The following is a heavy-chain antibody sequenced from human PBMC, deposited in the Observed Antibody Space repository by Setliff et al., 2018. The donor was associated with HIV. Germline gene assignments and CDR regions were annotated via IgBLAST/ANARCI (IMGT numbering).Heavy chain of an antibody. CDR3: ALVGGITVPPDGFDI. V-gene: IGHV3-74*01. D-gene: IGHD3-22*01. CDR2: VSSDGSTT. J-gene: IGHJ3*02. Sequence: GGSLRLSCAASGFTFSSYWMHWVRQAPGKGLLWVSRVSSDGSTTTYADSVKGRFTISRDNAKNSMDLQMNSLRAEDTAIYYCALVGGITVPPDGFDIWGQGTMVTVSS. CDR1: GFTFSSYW.